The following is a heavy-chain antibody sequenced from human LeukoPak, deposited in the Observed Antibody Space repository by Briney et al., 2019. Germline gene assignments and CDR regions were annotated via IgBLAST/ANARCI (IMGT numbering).Heavy chain of an antibody. CDR2: INPNSGGT. J-gene: IGHJ4*02. V-gene: IGHV1-2*02. D-gene: IGHD5-18*01. Sequence: GASVKVSCKASGYTFTGYYMHWVRQAPGQGLEWMGWINPNSGGTNYAQKFQGRVTMTRDTSISTAYMELSRLRSGDTAVYYCARDLRGYSYGLMLESYFDYWGQGTLVTVSS. CDR1: GYTFTGYY. CDR3: ARDLRGYSYGLMLESYFDY.